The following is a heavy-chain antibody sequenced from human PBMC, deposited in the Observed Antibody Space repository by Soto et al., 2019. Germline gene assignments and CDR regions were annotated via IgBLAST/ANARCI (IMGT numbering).Heavy chain of an antibody. V-gene: IGHV3-23*01. CDR1: GFTFSGYA. Sequence: EVQLLESGGGLVQPGGSLRLSCAASGFTFSGYAMSWVRQAPGKGLEWVSVISGSGYVTYYADSVKGRFTISRDNSRNTVYLQKNSLRVEDTAVYYCAEDDCGDYGGCQHWGQGTLVTVSS. CDR2: ISGSGYVT. CDR3: AEDDCGDYGGCQH. J-gene: IGHJ1*01. D-gene: IGHD4-17*01.